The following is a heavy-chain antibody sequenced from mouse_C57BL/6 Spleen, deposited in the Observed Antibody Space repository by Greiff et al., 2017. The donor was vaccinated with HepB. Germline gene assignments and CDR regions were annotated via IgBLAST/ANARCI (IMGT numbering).Heavy chain of an antibody. CDR2: IYPRSGNT. Sequence: QVHVKQSGAELARPGASVKLSCKASGYTFTSYGISWVKQRTGQGLEWIGEIYPRSGNTYYNEKFKGKATLTADKSSSTAYMELRSLTSEDSAVYFCARGGYGNYPAWFAYWGQGTLVTVSA. J-gene: IGHJ3*01. CDR1: GYTFTSYG. CDR3: ARGGYGNYPAWFAY. D-gene: IGHD2-1*01. V-gene: IGHV1-81*01.